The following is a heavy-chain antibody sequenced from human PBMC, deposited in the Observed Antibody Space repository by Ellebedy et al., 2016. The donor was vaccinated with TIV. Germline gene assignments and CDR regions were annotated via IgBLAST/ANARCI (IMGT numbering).Heavy chain of an antibody. V-gene: IGHV5-10-1*01. CDR3: ARRYSSGWYGGTVDFDY. J-gene: IGHJ4*02. CDR2: IDPSDSYT. Sequence: GGSLRLSXKGSGYSFTSYWISWVRQMPGKGLEWMGRIDPSDSYTNYSPSFQGHVTISADKSISTAYLQWSSLKASDTAMYYCARRYSSGWYGGTVDFDYWGQGTLVTVSS. D-gene: IGHD6-19*01. CDR1: GYSFTSYW.